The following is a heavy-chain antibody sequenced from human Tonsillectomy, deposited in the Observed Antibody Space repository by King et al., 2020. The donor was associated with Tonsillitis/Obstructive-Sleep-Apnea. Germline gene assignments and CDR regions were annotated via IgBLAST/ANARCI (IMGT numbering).Heavy chain of an antibody. D-gene: IGHD6-19*01. V-gene: IGHV3-74*01. CDR1: GFTFSSYW. CDR3: AREGTIAVAGTFDY. Sequence: VQLVESGGGLVQPGGSLRLSCAASGFTFSSYWMHWVRQAPGKGLVWVSRINSDGSSTSYADSVKGRFTISRGNAKNTLYLQMNSLRAEDTAVYYCAREGTIAVAGTFDYWGQGTLVTVSS. CDR2: INSDGSST. J-gene: IGHJ4*02.